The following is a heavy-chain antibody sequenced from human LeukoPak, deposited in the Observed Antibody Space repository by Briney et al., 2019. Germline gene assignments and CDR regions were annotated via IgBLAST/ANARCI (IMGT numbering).Heavy chain of an antibody. CDR3: ARWGSTSCYDY. J-gene: IGHJ4*02. CDR1: GFTFSTYA. CDR2: ISTNGDST. D-gene: IGHD2-2*01. V-gene: IGHV3-64*02. Sequence: PGGSLRLSCAASGFTFSTYAMHWVRQAPGKGLEYVSAISTNGDSTYYADSVKGRFTISRDNSKNTLFLQMGSLRADDMAVYYCARWGSTSCYDYWGQGTQVTVSS.